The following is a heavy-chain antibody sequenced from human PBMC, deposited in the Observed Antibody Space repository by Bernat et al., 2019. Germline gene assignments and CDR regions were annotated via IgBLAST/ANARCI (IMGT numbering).Heavy chain of an antibody. CDR3: AREMNWNYYDSRGGQFDY. J-gene: IGHJ4*02. CDR1: FFFFLLLG. D-gene: IGHD3-22*01. V-gene: IGHV3-33*01. CDR2: LGYDGSSE. Sequence: SLRLSFSSFFFFFLLLGMHWVRQAHFPFLSFFSFLGYDGSSEYYADSVLFRFTISRDNSKNTLYLQMNSLRAEDTAVYYCAREMNWNYYDSRGGQFDYWGQGTLVTVSS.